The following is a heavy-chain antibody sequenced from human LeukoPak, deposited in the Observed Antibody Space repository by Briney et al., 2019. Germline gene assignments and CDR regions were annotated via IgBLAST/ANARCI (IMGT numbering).Heavy chain of an antibody. CDR3: ARGWYNFDY. CDR2: FNNSGDRR. D-gene: IGHD6-19*01. J-gene: IGHJ4*02. V-gene: IGHV3-23*01. Sequence: LPGGSLRLSCAASGFMFSNYAVSWVRQARGRGLEWVSGFNNSGDRRFYADCVKGRFTIPRDNSKNTLYLQMNSLRAEDTAVYYCARGWYNFDYWGQGIRVTVSS. CDR1: GFMFSNYA.